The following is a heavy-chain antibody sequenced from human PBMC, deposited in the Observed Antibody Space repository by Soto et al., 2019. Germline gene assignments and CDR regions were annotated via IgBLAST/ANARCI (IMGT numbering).Heavy chain of an antibody. CDR1: GGSISSGGYY. V-gene: IGHV4-31*03. CDR3: ARGCLGYCSSTSCYTADFWFDP. J-gene: IGHJ5*02. CDR2: IYYSGST. D-gene: IGHD2-2*02. Sequence: KTSETLSLTCTVSGGSISSGGYYWSWIRQHPGKGLEWIGYIYYSGSTYYNPSLKSRVTISVDTSKNQFSLKLSSVTAADTAVYYCARGCLGYCSSTSCYTADFWFDPWGQGTLVTVSS.